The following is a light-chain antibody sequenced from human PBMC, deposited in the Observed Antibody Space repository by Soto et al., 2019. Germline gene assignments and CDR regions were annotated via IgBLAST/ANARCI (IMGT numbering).Light chain of an antibody. J-gene: IGKJ4*01. CDR3: QQYFSIPLT. CDR2: WAS. Sequence: DIVMTQSPDSLAVSLGERATINCKSSQSVFYSSNNENFLAWYQQKPGQSPKLLIYWASIRESGVPDRFSGSGSGTDFSLTISSLQAEDVGVYYCQQYFSIPLTFGGGTKVEIK. CDR1: QSVFYSSNNENF. V-gene: IGKV4-1*01.